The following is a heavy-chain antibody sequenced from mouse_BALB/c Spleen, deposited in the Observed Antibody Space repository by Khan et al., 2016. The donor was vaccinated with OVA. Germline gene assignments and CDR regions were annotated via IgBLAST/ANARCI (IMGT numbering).Heavy chain of an antibody. Sequence: QVQLQQSGPELKKPGETVKISCKASGYTFTNYGMNWVKQAPGKGLKWMGWINTYTGEPTYVDDFKGRFAFSLETSASTAYLQINNLKNEDTATYFCARPPYFSYVMVYWGQGTSVTVSS. D-gene: IGHD2-10*01. CDR2: INTYTGEP. V-gene: IGHV9-3-1*01. CDR3: ARPPYFSYVMVY. J-gene: IGHJ4*01. CDR1: GYTFTNYG.